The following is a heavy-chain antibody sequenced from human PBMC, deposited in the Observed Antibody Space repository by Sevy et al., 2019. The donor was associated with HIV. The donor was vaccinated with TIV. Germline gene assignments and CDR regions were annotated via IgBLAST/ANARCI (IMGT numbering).Heavy chain of an antibody. CDR1: GDSINSGNSF. CDR2: IYRSGRT. D-gene: IGHD1-26*01. J-gene: IGHJ6*02. V-gene: IGHV4-61*09. CDR3: ARDGIKRDYYHGLDV. Sequence: SETLSLTCTVSGDSINSGNSFWSWIRQPAGKGLEWIGHIYRSGRTMYNPSLKSRVTLSVDTSKNQFSLKLSSVSAADTAVYFCARDGIKRDYYHGLDVWGQGTTVTVSS.